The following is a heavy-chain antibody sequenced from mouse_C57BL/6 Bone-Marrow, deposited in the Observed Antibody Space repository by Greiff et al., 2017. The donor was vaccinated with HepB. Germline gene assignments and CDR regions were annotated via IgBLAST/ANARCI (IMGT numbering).Heavy chain of an antibody. J-gene: IGHJ4*01. CDR3: ARRGLRRGVIDY. V-gene: IGHV5-9*01. CDR1: GFTFSSYT. CDR2: ISGGGGHI. D-gene: IGHD2-12*01. Sequence: EVKLMESGGGLVKPGGSLKLSCAASGFTFSSYTMSWVRQTPEKRLEWVATISGGGGHIYYPDSVKGRFTISRDNAKNTLYLQMRSLGSEDTALYYGARRGLRRGVIDYWGQGTSVTVSS.